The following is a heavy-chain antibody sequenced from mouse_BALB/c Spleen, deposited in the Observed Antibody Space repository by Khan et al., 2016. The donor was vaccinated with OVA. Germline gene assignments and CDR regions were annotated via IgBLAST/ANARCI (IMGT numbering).Heavy chain of an antibody. CDR1: GYSITSGYG. CDR2: ISYSGST. CDR3: ARTARIEY. V-gene: IGHV3-2*02. J-gene: IGHJ2*01. Sequence: EVQLLESGPGLVKPSQSLSLTCTVTGYSITSGYGWNWIRQFPGNKLEWMGYISYSGSTNYNPSLKSRISITRDTSKNQFFLQLNSVTTEDTATCYCARTARIEYWGQGTTLTVSS. D-gene: IGHD1-2*01.